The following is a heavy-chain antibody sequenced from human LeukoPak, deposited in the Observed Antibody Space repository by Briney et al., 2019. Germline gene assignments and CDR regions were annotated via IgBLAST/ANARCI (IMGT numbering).Heavy chain of an antibody. Sequence: SETLSLTCTVSGGSISSYYWSWIRQPPGKGLEWIGYIYYSGSTNYNPSLKSRVTISVDTSKNQFSPKLSSVTAADTAVYYCARTSGYSYAYYFDYWGQGTLVTVSS. CDR2: IYYSGST. D-gene: IGHD5-18*01. J-gene: IGHJ4*02. V-gene: IGHV4-59*08. CDR3: ARTSGYSYAYYFDY. CDR1: GGSISSYY.